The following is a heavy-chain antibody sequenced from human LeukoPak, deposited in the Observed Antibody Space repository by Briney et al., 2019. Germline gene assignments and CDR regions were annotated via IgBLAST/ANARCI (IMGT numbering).Heavy chain of an antibody. CDR2: ISYDGSNK. CDR1: GFSCSSYG. J-gene: IGHJ4*02. D-gene: IGHD4-17*01. CDR3: AKDGYGDYLYYFDY. V-gene: IGHV3-30*18. Sequence: GGSLRLSCAASGFSCSSYGMHWVRQAPGKGLGWVAVISYDGSNKFYADSVKGRFTISRDNSKNTLYLQMNSLRAEDTAVYYCAKDGYGDYLYYFDYWDQGTLVTVSS.